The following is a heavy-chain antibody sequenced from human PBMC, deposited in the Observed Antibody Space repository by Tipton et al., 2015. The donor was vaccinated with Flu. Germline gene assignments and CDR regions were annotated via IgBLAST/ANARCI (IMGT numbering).Heavy chain of an antibody. Sequence: TLSLTCTVSGGSISSSSYYWGWIRQPPGKGLEWIGSIYYSGSTNYNPSLKSRVTMSVDTSKNQFSLKMSSVTAADTAVYYCARFSVRGESDYWGQGTLVTVSS. D-gene: IGHD3-10*01. V-gene: IGHV4-39*07. CDR3: ARFSVRGESDY. CDR1: GGSISSSSYY. CDR2: IYYSGST. J-gene: IGHJ4*02.